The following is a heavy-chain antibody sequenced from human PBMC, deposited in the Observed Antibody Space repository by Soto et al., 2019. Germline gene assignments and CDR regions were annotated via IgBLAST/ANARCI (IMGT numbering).Heavy chain of an antibody. CDR3: ARGPVVVVPDDMFTRHNWFDP. Sequence: VKVSCKASGGTFRTYSITWVRQAPGQGLEWMGKIIPILDMANYAQKFQGRVTITADKSTSIAYMELNSLRSEDTAVYYCARGPVVVVPDDMFTRHNWFDPWGQGTRVTVSS. V-gene: IGHV1-69*02. D-gene: IGHD2-2*01. CDR1: GGTFRTYS. J-gene: IGHJ5*02. CDR2: IIPILDMA.